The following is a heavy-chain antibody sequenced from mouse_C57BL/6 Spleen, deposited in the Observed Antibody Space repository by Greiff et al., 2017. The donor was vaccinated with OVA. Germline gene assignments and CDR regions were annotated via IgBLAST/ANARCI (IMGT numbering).Heavy chain of an antibody. D-gene: IGHD1-1*01. V-gene: IGHV1-19*01. CDR2: INPYNGGT. J-gene: IGHJ1*03. Sequence: EVQLQQSGPVLVKPGASVKMSCKASGYTFTDYYMNWVKQSHGKSLEWIGVINPYNGGTSYNQKFKGKATLTVDKSSSTAYMELNSLTSEDSAVYYCARGDYYGSVYWYFDVWGTGTTVTVSS. CDR1: GYTFTDYY. CDR3: ARGDYYGSVYWYFDV.